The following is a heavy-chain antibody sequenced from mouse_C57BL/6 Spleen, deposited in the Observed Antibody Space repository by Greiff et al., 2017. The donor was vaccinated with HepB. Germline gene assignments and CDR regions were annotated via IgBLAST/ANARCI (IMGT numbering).Heavy chain of an antibody. D-gene: IGHD1-1*01. CDR3: ARFGYGSTPFAY. CDR2: INPNNGGT. V-gene: IGHV1-18*01. J-gene: IGHJ3*01. Sequence: DVKLQESGPELVKPGASVKIPCKASGYTLTDYNMDWVKQSHGKSLEWIGDINPNNGGTIYNQKFKGKATWTVDKSSSTAYMELRSLTSEDTAVYYCARFGYGSTPFAYWGQGTLVTVAA. CDR1: GYTLTDYN.